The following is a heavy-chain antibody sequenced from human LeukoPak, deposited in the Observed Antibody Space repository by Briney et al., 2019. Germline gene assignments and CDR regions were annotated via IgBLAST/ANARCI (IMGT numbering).Heavy chain of an antibody. CDR2: IYYSGSS. CDR3: ATREAGDFHL. D-gene: IGHD6-13*01. CDR1: GGSISSSYDQ. V-gene: IGHV4-39*01. J-gene: IGHJ4*02. Sequence: SETLSLTCAVSGGSISSSYDQWVWIRQPPGKGLEWIGSIYYSGSSYNSPSLKSRATISFDTSKNQFSLKLTSVTAADAAIYYCATREAGDFHLWGQGTLVSVSS.